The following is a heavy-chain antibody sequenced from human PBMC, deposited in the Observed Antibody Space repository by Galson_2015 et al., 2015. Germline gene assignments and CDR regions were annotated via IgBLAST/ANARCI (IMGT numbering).Heavy chain of an antibody. J-gene: IGHJ4*02. CDR2: INSDGTSK. CDR3: ARDPLWDRTVGFDY. Sequence: SLRLSCAASGFTFSSDWMHWVRHAPGKGLVWISRINSDGTSKTYADSVKGRFTISRDNAKTTLYLQMNSLRAEDTAVYYCARDPLWDRTVGFDYWGQGTLVTVSS. CDR1: GFTFSSDW. V-gene: IGHV3-74*01. D-gene: IGHD3-16*01.